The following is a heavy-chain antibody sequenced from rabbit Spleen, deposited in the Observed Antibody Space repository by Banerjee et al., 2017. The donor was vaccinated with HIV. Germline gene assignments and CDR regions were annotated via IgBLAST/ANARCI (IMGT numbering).Heavy chain of an antibody. CDR3: VRDLGGSSYYTYLNL. D-gene: IGHD8-1*01. CDR2: HTSSGGTT. J-gene: IGHJ4*01. Sequence: QEQLVESGGGLVQPGGSLTLSCKASGFDFSSYYMNWVRQAPGKGLEYISHTSSGGTTYYASWVNGRFSISSHNAQNTLYLQLNSLTAADTATYFCVRDLGGSSYYTYLNLWGQGTLVTVS. CDR1: GFDFSSYY. V-gene: IGHV1S29*01.